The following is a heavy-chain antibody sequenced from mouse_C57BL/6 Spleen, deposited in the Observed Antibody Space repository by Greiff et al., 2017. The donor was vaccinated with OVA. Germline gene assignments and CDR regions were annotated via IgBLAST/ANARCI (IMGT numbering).Heavy chain of an antibody. Sequence: QVQLKQPGTELVKPGASVKLSCKASGYTFTSYWMHWVKQRPGQGLEWIGNINPSNGGPNYNEKFKSKATLTVDKSSSTAYMQLSSLTSEDSAVYYCAREIYYGDSLWYFDVWGTGTTVTVSS. CDR2: INPSNGGP. D-gene: IGHD2-13*01. CDR3: AREIYYGDSLWYFDV. V-gene: IGHV1-53*01. CDR1: GYTFTSYW. J-gene: IGHJ1*03.